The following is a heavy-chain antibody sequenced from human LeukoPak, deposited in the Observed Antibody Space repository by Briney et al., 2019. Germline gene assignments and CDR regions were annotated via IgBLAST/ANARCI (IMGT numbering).Heavy chain of an antibody. J-gene: IGHJ6*02. CDR1: GYTFTGYY. V-gene: IGHV1-2*02. D-gene: IGHD3-9*01. CDR3: ARAVRQYFDWLLRDPSYYGMDV. CDR2: INPNSGGT. Sequence: ASVKVSCKASGYTFTGYYMHWVRQAPGQGLEWMGWINPNSGGTNYAQKFQGRVTMTRDTSISTAYMELSRLRSDDTAVYYCARAVRQYFDWLLRDPSYYGMDVWGQGTTVTVSS.